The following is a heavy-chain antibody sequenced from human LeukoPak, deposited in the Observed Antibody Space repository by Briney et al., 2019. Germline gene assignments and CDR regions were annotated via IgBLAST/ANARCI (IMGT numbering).Heavy chain of an antibody. Sequence: GESLKISCKGSVTSHWIGWVRQMPGKGLEWMGIIYPGDSDTRYSPSFQGQVTISADKSISTAYLQWSSLKASDTAMYYCARRRAGDSSGWPAWGQGTLVTVSS. V-gene: IGHV5-51*01. CDR2: IYPGDSDT. CDR1: VTSHW. J-gene: IGHJ5*02. D-gene: IGHD3-22*01. CDR3: ARRRAGDSSGWPA.